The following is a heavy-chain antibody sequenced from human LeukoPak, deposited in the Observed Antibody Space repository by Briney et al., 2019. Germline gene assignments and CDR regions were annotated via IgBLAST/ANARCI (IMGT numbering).Heavy chain of an antibody. D-gene: IGHD3-3*01. V-gene: IGHV4-39*01. CDR3: ARLFFVIDT. CDR1: GASISNSAYY. J-gene: IGHJ5*02. CDR2: VHYSGST. Sequence: SSETLSLSCTVSGASISNSAYYWLWIRQPPGEGLECIGTVHYSGSTFYNPSLKSRVNISVDTSKNQFSLQLSSVTAADTAVYYCARLFFVIDTWGQGTLVTVS.